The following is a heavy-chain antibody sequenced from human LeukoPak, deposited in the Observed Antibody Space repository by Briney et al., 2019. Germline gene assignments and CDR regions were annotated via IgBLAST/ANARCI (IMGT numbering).Heavy chain of an antibody. CDR1: GFTFYDYG. Sequence: SGGSLRLSCAASGFTFYDYGLSWVRQAPGKGLEWVSNINWNGGRKDYADSVKGRFTISRDNTKNSLYLQMNSLRAEDTALYYCARVSDISVAAYFDYWGQGTLVTVSS. V-gene: IGHV3-20*04. CDR2: INWNGGRK. CDR3: ARVSDISVAAYFDY. J-gene: IGHJ4*02. D-gene: IGHD6-19*01.